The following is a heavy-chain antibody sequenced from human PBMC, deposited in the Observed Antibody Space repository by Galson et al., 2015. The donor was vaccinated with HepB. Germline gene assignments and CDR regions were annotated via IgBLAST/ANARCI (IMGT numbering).Heavy chain of an antibody. CDR3: GRDINARQQWQVALRY. V-gene: IGHV3-33*08. CDR2: IWYAGSNK. CDR1: GFTFSSYG. J-gene: IGHJ4*02. Sequence: SLRLSCAASGFTFSSYGMHWVRQAPGKGLEWVAVIWYAGSNKYYADSVKGRFTISRDNSKNTLYLQMNSLRAEDTAVYSCGRDINARQQWQVALRYWGQGTQVTVSS. D-gene: IGHD6-19*01.